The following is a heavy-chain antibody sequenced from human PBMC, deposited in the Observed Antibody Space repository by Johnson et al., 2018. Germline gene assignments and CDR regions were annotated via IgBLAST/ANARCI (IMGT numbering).Heavy chain of an antibody. CDR1: GFTFSDYA. V-gene: IGHV3-23*04. CDR3: ARGWSYGLDV. CDR2: ISGGSVGT. J-gene: IGHJ6*02. Sequence: VQLVETGGGLVQPGGSLRLSCAGSGFTFSDYAMSWVRQAPGKGLEWVSGISGGSVGTYYSDSVKGRFTISRDNAKNTLYLQMNSLRGEDTAVYYCARGWSYGLDVWGQGTTVTVSS.